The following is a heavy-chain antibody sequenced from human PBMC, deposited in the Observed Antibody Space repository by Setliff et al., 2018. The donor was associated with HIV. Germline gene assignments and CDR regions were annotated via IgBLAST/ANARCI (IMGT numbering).Heavy chain of an antibody. Sequence: SVKVSCKASGGTFSSYAINWVRQAPGQGLEWMGGIIPIFGTTNFAQKFQGRVTMTRDASLSTVYMEVNRLKSDDAAVYYCARFEGRGDAFDIWGQGTMVTVSS. CDR3: ARFEGRGDAFDI. D-gene: IGHD3-10*01. CDR2: IIPIFGTT. CDR1: GGTFSSYA. V-gene: IGHV1-69*05. J-gene: IGHJ3*02.